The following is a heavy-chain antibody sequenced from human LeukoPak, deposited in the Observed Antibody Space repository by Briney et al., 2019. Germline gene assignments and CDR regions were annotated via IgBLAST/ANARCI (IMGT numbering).Heavy chain of an antibody. J-gene: IGHJ4*02. CDR2: IIPIFGTA. Sequence: SVKVSCKASGGTFSSYAISWVRQAPGQGLEWMGGIIPIFGTANYAQKFQGRVTITTDESTSTAYMELNSLKTEDTGVYYCTSDPRQIAAADIWGQGTLVTVSS. V-gene: IGHV1-69*05. CDR1: GGTFSSYA. CDR3: TSDPRQIAAADI. D-gene: IGHD6-13*01.